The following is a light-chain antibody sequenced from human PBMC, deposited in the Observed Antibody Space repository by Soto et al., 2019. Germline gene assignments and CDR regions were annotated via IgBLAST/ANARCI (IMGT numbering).Light chain of an antibody. CDR1: QSVSSY. Sequence: EIVLTQSPATLSLSPGERATLSCRASQSVSSYLAWYQQKPGQAPRLLIYDASNRATGIPARFSGSGSGTDFPLTISSLAPEDFRVYYCKQRSNWPPYTFGQGTKLDIK. CDR2: DAS. J-gene: IGKJ2*01. V-gene: IGKV3-11*01. CDR3: KQRSNWPPYT.